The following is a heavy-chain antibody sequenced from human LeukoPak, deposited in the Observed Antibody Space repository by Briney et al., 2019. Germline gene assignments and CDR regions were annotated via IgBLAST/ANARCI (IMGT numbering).Heavy chain of an antibody. Sequence: GGSLRLSCAASGFTFSDYHMSWIRQAPGKGLEWVSYISRSNRYTNYADSVKGRFTISRDNAKNLLYLQMNSLRAEDTAVYYCARGGGGQPADYWGQGTLVTVSS. CDR3: ARGGGGQPADY. D-gene: IGHD2-2*01. J-gene: IGHJ4*02. CDR1: GFTFSDYH. V-gene: IGHV3-11*06. CDR2: ISRSNRYT.